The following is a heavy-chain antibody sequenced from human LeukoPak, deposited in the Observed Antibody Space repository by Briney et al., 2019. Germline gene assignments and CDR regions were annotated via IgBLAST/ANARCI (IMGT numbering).Heavy chain of an antibody. CDR1: GYTFTGYY. CDR2: INPSGGST. CDR3: ARYYYDSSGYYNYYYYYMDV. D-gene: IGHD3-22*01. Sequence: PTASVKVSCKASGYTFTGYYMHWVRQAPGQGLEWMGIINPSGGSTSYAQKFQGRVTMTRDMSTSTAYMELRSLRSDDTAVYYCARYYYDSSGYYNYYYYYMDVWGKGTTVTVSS. J-gene: IGHJ6*03. V-gene: IGHV1-46*01.